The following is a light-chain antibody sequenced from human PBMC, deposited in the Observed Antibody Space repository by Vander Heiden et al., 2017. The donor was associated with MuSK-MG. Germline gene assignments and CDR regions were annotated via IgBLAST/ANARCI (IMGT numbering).Light chain of an antibody. CDR3: QVWDSSSDHVV. J-gene: IGLJ2*01. CDR2: DDS. CDR1: NIGTKS. V-gene: IGLV3-21*02. Sequence: SYVLTQPPPVSVAPGQTARLPCWGHNIGTKSVHWYQQKPGQAPVLVVYDDSDRPSGIPERCSGSNSGNTATLTISRVEAGDEAAYYCQVWDSSSDHVVFGGGATLTVL.